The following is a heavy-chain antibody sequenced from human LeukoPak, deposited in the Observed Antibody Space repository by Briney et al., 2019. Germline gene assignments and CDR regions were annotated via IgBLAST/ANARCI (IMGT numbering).Heavy chain of an antibody. V-gene: IGHV3-23*01. CDR1: GFTFSSYT. J-gene: IGHJ4*02. CDR3: AKETWYYDSSGYYTY. CDR2: ITTSDGNT. Sequence: GGSLRLSCAASGFTFSSYTMSWVCQAPGKGLEWVSTITTSDGNTYYADSVKGRFTISRDNSKNTLYLQMNSLRAEDTAVYYCAKETWYYDSSGYYTYWGQGTLVTVSS. D-gene: IGHD3-22*01.